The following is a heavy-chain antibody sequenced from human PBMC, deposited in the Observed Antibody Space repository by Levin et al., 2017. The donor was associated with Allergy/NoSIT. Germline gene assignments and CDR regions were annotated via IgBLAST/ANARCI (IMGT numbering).Heavy chain of an antibody. J-gene: IGHJ4*02. CDR1: GGSISSYY. CDR2: IAYSGSA. Sequence: KPSETLSLTCTVSGGSISSYYWSWLRQPPGQGLEWIGYIAYSGSANYNPSLKSRVTISVDASKNQFYLKMTSVTAADTAVYYCARDNKFYDDGGYYYFDNWGQGTLVTVAS. V-gene: IGHV4-59*01. D-gene: IGHD3-22*01. CDR3: ARDNKFYDDGGYYYFDN.